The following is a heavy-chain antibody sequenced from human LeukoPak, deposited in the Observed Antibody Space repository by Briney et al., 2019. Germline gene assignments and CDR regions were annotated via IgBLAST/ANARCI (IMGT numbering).Heavy chain of an antibody. CDR3: AKGLRDGYNRPGDYFDY. CDR1: GFTFDDYA. D-gene: IGHD5-24*01. Sequence: PGRSLRLSCAASGFTFDDYAMHWVRQAPGKGLEWVSGISWNSGSIGYADSVKGRFTISRDNAKNSLYLQMNSLRAEDTALYYCAKGLRDGYNRPGDYFDYWGQGTLVTVSS. CDR2: ISWNSGSI. J-gene: IGHJ4*02. V-gene: IGHV3-9*01.